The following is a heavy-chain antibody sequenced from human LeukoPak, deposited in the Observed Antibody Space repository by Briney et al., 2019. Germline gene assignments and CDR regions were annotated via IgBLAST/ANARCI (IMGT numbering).Heavy chain of an antibody. CDR3: ARDRRTPRMGYCSGGSCMSGYYYGMDV. CDR1: GYTFTSYG. D-gene: IGHD2-15*01. J-gene: IGHJ6*02. Sequence: ASVKVSCKASGYTFTSYGISWVRQAPGQRLEWMGWISAYNGNTNYAQKLQGRVTMTTDTSTSTAYMELRSLRSDDTAVYYCARDRRTPRMGYCSGGSCMSGYYYGMDVWGQGTTVTVSS. CDR2: ISAYNGNT. V-gene: IGHV1-18*01.